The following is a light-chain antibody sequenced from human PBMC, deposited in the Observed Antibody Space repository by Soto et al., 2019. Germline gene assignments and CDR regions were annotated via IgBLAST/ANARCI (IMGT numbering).Light chain of an antibody. CDR2: DAS. J-gene: IGKJ1*01. Sequence: EIAMTQSPGTLCLSPGESAPLSGKASQTVSSSYLAWYQQKPGQAPRLLIYDASSRATGIPDRFSGSGSGTDFTLTISRLEPEDFAVYYCQQYGSSQGTFGQGTKVDIK. CDR1: QTVSSSY. CDR3: QQYGSSQGT. V-gene: IGKV3-20*01.